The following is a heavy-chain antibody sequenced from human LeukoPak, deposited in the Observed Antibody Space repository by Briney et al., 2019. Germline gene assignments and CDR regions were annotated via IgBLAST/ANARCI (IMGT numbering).Heavy chain of an antibody. CDR1: GYTFTSYD. J-gene: IGHJ6*02. Sequence: GAPVKVSCKASGYTFTSYDINWVRQATGQGLEWMGWMNPNSGNTGYAQKFQGRVTMTRNTSISTAYMELSSLRSEDTAVYYCARRVRTYYYYGMDVWGQGTTVTVSS. CDR3: ARRVRTYYYYGMDV. CDR2: MNPNSGNT. V-gene: IGHV1-8*01. D-gene: IGHD3-10*02.